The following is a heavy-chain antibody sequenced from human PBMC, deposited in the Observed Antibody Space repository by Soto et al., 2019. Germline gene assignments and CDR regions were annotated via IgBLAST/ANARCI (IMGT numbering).Heavy chain of an antibody. J-gene: IGHJ4*02. Sequence: QVQLVESGGGLVKPGGSLRLSCAASGFTFSDYYISWIRQAPGKGLEWVSYISSSGSTIYYADSVKGRFTISRDNAKNSLYLQMNILRAEDTAVYYCARERRLVRGAKYYFDYWGQGTLVTVSS. V-gene: IGHV3-11*01. CDR1: GFTFSDYY. CDR2: ISSSGSTI. D-gene: IGHD3-10*01. CDR3: ARERRLVRGAKYYFDY.